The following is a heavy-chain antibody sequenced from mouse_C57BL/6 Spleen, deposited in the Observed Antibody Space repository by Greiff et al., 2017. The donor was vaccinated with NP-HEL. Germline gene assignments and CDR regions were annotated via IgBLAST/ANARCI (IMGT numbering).Heavy chain of an antibody. CDR2: IDPSDSYT. J-gene: IGHJ4*01. V-gene: IGHV1-69*01. D-gene: IGHD3-2*02. CDR3: ARGAQALYYYAMDY. Sequence: VQLQQPGAELVMPGASVKLSCKASGYTFTSYWMHWVKQRPGQGLEWIGEIDPSDSYTNYNQKFKGKSTLTVDKSSSTAYMQLSSLTSEDSAVYYCARGAQALYYYAMDYWGQGTSVTVSS. CDR1: GYTFTSYW.